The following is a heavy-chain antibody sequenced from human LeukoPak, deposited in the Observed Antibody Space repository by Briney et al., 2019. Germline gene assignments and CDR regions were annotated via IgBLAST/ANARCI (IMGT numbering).Heavy chain of an antibody. CDR1: GYTFTGYY. CDR3: ARESLHYDILTGYYKGIDY. Sequence: ASVKVSCKASGYTFTGYYMHWVRQAPGQGLEWMGWINPNSGGTNYAQKFQGWVTMTRDTSISTAYMELSRLRSDDTAVYYCARESLHYDILTGYYKGIDYWGQGTLVTVSS. J-gene: IGHJ4*02. V-gene: IGHV1-2*04. D-gene: IGHD3-9*01. CDR2: INPNSGGT.